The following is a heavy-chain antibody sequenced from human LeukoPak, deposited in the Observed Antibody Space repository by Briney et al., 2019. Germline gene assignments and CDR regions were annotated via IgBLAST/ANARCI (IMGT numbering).Heavy chain of an antibody. Sequence: PGGSLRLSCAASGFTFDEYTMYWVRQGPAKGLEWVSLISWDGDSTVYGDSVKGRFTISRDNSKNTLYLQMNSLRAEDTAVYYCAKDHWSQAVAGTSEIFDYWGQGTLVTVSS. CDR2: ISWDGDST. CDR3: AKDHWSQAVAGTSEIFDY. CDR1: GFTFDEYT. V-gene: IGHV3-43*01. D-gene: IGHD6-19*01. J-gene: IGHJ4*02.